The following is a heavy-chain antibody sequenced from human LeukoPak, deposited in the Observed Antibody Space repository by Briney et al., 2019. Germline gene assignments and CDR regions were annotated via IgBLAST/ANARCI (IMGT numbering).Heavy chain of an antibody. J-gene: IGHJ4*02. CDR3: ARERPPGDSSSWFLEGYFDI. Sequence: SVKVSCKASGGTFSSYAITWVRQAPGQGLEWMGRIIPIFGTVNYAQKFQGRVTITTDESTSTAYMELSTLRSDDTTVYYCARERPPGDSSSWFLEGYFDIWGQGTLVTVSS. V-gene: IGHV1-69*05. CDR1: GGTFSSYA. D-gene: IGHD6-13*01. CDR2: IIPIFGTV.